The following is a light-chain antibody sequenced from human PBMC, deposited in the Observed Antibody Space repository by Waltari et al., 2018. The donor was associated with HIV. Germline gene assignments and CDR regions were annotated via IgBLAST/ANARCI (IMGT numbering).Light chain of an antibody. J-gene: IGKJ2*01. CDR3: QRYDRAPYT. CDR2: AAS. CDR1: QGIGTD. Sequence: DVQMTQSPSSLSASVGARVAITCRASQGIGTDLAWYQQKPGKVPKLLLYAASTLQSGVPSRFSGGGSGTDFILTITNLQTEDFSFYYCQRYDRAPYTFGPGTRLELK. V-gene: IGKV1-27*01.